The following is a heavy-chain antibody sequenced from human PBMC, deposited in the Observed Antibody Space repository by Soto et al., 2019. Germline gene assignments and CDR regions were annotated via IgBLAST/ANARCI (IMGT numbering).Heavy chain of an antibody. J-gene: IGHJ6*02. CDR3: ARDGQGLAPYALDV. V-gene: IGHV3-33*01. Sequence: QVQLVESGGGVAQPGRSLRLSCTVSGCTFSGHAMHWVRQAPGKGLEWVTQIWDDGSNKYYAESVKGRFTISRDNSKNTLYLQMNSLRVEDTAVYYCARDGQGLAPYALDVWGQGTSVTVSS. CDR1: GCTFSGHA. D-gene: IGHD6-19*01. CDR2: IWDDGSNK.